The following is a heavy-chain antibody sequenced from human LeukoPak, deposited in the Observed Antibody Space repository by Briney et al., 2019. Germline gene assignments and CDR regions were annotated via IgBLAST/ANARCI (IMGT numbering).Heavy chain of an antibody. CDR3: ARDSGYYFDY. V-gene: IGHV3-33*01. CDR2: IWYDGSNK. D-gene: IGHD3-10*01. J-gene: IGHJ4*02. Sequence: PGGSLRLSCAASGFTFSHYGMHWVRQAPGKGLEWVAVIWYDGSNKYYADSVKGRFTISRDNSENTLYLQMNSLRAEDTAVYYCARDSGYYFDYWGQGTLVTVSS. CDR1: GFTFSHYG.